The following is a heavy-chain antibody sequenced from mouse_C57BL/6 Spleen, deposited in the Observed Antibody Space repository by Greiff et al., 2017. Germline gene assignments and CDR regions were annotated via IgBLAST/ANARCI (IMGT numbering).Heavy chain of an antibody. Sequence: EVQLQQSGAELVRPGASVKLSCTASGFTIKDDYMHWVKQRPEQGLEWIGRIDPENGDTEYASKFQGKATITADTSSNTAYLQLSSLTSEDTAVYYCTTGYYGSSPWFAYWGQGTLVTVSA. V-gene: IGHV14-4*01. CDR3: TTGYYGSSPWFAY. CDR2: IDPENGDT. CDR1: GFTIKDDY. J-gene: IGHJ3*01. D-gene: IGHD1-1*01.